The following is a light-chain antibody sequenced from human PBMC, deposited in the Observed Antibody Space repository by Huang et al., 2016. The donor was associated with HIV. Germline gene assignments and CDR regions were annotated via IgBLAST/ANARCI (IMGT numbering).Light chain of an antibody. J-gene: IGKJ4*01. CDR2: DTS. Sequence: IVLTQSPATLSWYPGERVTLSCRASQSVGNYIAWYQQHPGQSPKLLIYDTSNRAPGTPVRFSGGGSGTDFTLTISSLESEDFAVYYCQQRISGVTFGGGTKVQVK. CDR3: QQRISGVT. CDR1: QSVGNY. V-gene: IGKV3-11*01.